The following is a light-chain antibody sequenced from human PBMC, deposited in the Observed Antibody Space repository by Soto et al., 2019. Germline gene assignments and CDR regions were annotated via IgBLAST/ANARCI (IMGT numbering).Light chain of an antibody. CDR1: SSDVGGYNY. CDR3: SSYTSTSTPVV. J-gene: IGLJ2*01. Sequence: QAVLTQAASVSGSPGQSITISCTGTSSDVGGYNYVSWYQQHPGKAPKLMIYDVSNRPSGVSNRFSGSKSGNTASLTISGLQAEDEADYYCSSYTSTSTPVVFGGGTQLTVL. CDR2: DVS. V-gene: IGLV2-14*03.